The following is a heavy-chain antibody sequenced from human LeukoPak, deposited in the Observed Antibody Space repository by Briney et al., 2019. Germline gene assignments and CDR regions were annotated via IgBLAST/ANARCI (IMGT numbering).Heavy chain of an antibody. J-gene: IGHJ4*02. CDR1: GYSISSGYY. D-gene: IGHD5-18*01. CDR3: ARLYSYGFNYYFDY. CDR2: IYHSGST. V-gene: IGHV4-38-2*02. Sequence: SETLSLTCTVSGYSISSGYYWGWIRQPPGKGLEWIGSIYHSGSTYYNPSLKSRVTISVDTSKNQFSLKLSSVTAADTAVYYCARLYSYGFNYYFDYWGQGTLVTVSS.